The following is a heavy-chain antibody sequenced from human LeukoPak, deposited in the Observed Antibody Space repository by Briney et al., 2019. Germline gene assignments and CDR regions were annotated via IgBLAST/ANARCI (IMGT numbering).Heavy chain of an antibody. CDR1: LGTHSQYF. V-gene: IGHV4-59*01. D-gene: IGHD2-2*01. J-gene: IGHJ4*02. Sequence: SETLSLTCIFTLGTHSQYFWSEIGQPPGKGLEWIGYIYYSGSTNYNPSLKSRVTISVDTSKNQFSLKLSSVTAADTAVYLCARDSRLNLFVYWGQGTLVTVSS. CDR3: ARDSRLNLFVY. CDR2: IYYSGST.